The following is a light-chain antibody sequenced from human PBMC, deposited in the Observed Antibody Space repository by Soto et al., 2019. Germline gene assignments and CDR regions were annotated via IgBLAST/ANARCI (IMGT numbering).Light chain of an antibody. Sequence: GDRVTITCRASQTITNSLNWYQQRPGKAPNLLIYASSSLQSGVPPRFSGSGSGTDFTLTISSLQPEDFATYYCQQTYSTPITFGQGTRLEIK. J-gene: IGKJ5*01. CDR3: QQTYSTPIT. CDR2: ASS. CDR1: QTITNS. V-gene: IGKV1-39*01.